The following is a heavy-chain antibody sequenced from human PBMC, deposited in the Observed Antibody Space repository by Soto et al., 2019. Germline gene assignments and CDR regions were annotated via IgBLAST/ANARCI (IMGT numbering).Heavy chain of an antibody. CDR3: ARGSERGAAAHSTQGFDY. CDR2: INHSGSS. V-gene: IGHV4-34*01. D-gene: IGHD6-13*01. CDR1: GGSFSGYY. Sequence: PSETLSLTCAVYGGSFSGYYWSWLRQPPGRGLEGIGEINHSGSSNYNPSLKSRVTISVDTSKNQFSLKLSSVTAADTAVYYCARGSERGAAAHSTQGFDYWGQGTLVT. J-gene: IGHJ4*02.